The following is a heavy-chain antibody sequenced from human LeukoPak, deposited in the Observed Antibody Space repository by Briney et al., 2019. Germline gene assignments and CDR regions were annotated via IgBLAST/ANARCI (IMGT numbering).Heavy chain of an antibody. Sequence: ASVKVSCKASGYTFTSYYMHWVRQAPGQGLEWMGIINPSGGSTSYAQKFQGRVTMTRDTSTSTVYMELSSLRSEDTVVYYCARAYPVLEGMGYGMDVWGQGTTVTVSS. J-gene: IGHJ6*02. V-gene: IGHV1-46*01. CDR1: GYTFTSYY. CDR2: INPSGGST. CDR3: ARAYPVLEGMGYGMDV.